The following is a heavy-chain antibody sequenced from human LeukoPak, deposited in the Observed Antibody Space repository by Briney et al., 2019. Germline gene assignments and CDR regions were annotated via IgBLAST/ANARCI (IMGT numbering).Heavy chain of an antibody. CDR3: ASGTTDIVVVPATLRNYYFDY. Sequence: SVEVSCKASGGTFSSYEISWVRQAPGQGLERMGGIIPMFGTAKYAQKFQGRVTITADKSTSTAYMELSSLRSEDTAVYYCASGTTDIVVVPATLRNYYFDYWGQGTLVAVSS. J-gene: IGHJ4*02. CDR2: IIPMFGTA. D-gene: IGHD2-2*01. CDR1: GGTFSSYE. V-gene: IGHV1-69*06.